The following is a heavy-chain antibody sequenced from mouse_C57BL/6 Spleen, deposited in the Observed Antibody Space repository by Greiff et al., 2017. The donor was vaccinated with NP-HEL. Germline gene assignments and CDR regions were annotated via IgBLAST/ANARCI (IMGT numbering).Heavy chain of an antibody. V-gene: IGHV1-52*01. CDR1: GYTFTSYW. J-gene: IGHJ1*03. CDR2: IDPSDSET. D-gene: IGHD2-10*01. Sequence: QVQLQQPGAELVRPGSSVKLSCKASGYTFTSYWMHWVKQRPIQGLEWIGNIDPSDSETHYNQKFKDKATLTVDKSSSTAYMQLSSLTSEDSAVYYCARPYYGNLHFDVWGTGTTVTVSS. CDR3: ARPYYGNLHFDV.